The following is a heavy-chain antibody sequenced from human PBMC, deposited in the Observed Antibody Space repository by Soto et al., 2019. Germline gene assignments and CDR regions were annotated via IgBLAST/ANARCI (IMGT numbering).Heavy chain of an antibody. CDR3: ARALTGTAPKYDAFDI. J-gene: IGHJ3*02. D-gene: IGHD1-20*01. V-gene: IGHV1-69*13. CDR2: IIPIFGTA. Sequence: SVKVSCKASGGTFSSYAISWVRQAPGQGLEWMGGIIPIFGTANYAQKFQGRVTITADESTSTAYMELSSLRSEDTAVYYCARALTGTAPKYDAFDIWGQGTMVTVSS. CDR1: GGTFSSYA.